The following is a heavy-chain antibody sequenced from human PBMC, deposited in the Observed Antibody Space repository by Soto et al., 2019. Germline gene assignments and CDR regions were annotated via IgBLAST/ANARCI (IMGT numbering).Heavy chain of an antibody. J-gene: IGHJ6*03. CDR3: ARHAGEQVGYYYYMDV. CDR1: GYSFTSYW. D-gene: IGHD6-6*01. Sequence: PGESLKISCKGSGYSFTSYWIGWVRQMPGKGLEWMGIIYPGDSDTRYSPSFQGQVTISADKSISTAYLQWSSLKASDTAMYYCARHAGEQVGYYYYMDVWGKGTTVTVSS. CDR2: IYPGDSDT. V-gene: IGHV5-51*01.